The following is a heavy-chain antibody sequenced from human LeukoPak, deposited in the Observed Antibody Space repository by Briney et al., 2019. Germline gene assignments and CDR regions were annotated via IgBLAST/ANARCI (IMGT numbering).Heavy chain of an antibody. J-gene: IGHJ5*02. Sequence: KASETLSLTCTVSGGSISSRSYYWGWIRQPPGKGLEWIGSIYYSGSTYYNPSLKSRVTISVDTSKNQFSLKLSSVTAADTAVYYCARHKYNLVLLNWFDPWGQGTLVTVSS. D-gene: IGHD1-14*01. V-gene: IGHV4-39*01. CDR2: IYYSGST. CDR3: ARHKYNLVLLNWFDP. CDR1: GGSISSRSYY.